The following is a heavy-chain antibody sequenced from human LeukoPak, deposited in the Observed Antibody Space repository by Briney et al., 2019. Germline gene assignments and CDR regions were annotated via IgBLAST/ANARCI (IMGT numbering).Heavy chain of an antibody. CDR3: ARGALYDILTGYPFDY. Sequence: ASVKVSCKASGYTFTDYYMHWVRQAPGQGLEWMGWINPNSGGTNYAQKFQGRVTMTRDTSISTAYMELSRLRSDDTAVYYCARGALYDILTGYPFDYWGQGTLVTVSS. CDR2: INPNSGGT. J-gene: IGHJ4*02. D-gene: IGHD3-9*01. CDR1: GYTFTDYY. V-gene: IGHV1-2*02.